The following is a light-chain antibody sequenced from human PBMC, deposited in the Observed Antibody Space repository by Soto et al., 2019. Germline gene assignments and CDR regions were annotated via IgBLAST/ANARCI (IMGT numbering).Light chain of an antibody. CDR3: CSYAGSYKGYV. Sequence: QSALTQPRSVSESPGQSVTISCTGTSSDVGGYNYVSWYQQHPGKAPKLMIYDVSKRPSGVPDRLSGSKSGNTASLTISGLQAEDEADYYCCSYAGSYKGYVFGTGTKLTVL. CDR2: DVS. V-gene: IGLV2-11*01. J-gene: IGLJ1*01. CDR1: SSDVGGYNY.